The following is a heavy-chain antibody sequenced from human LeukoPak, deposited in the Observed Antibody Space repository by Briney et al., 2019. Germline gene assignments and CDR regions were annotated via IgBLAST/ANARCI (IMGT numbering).Heavy chain of an antibody. J-gene: IGHJ4*02. D-gene: IGHD3-22*01. CDR2: ISNDGSDK. V-gene: IGHV3-30*04. Sequence: GESLRLSCAASGLAFSNYAMHWVRQAPGKGLECVAVISNDGSDKYYADSVKGRFTISRDNSEKTLDLQMNGLKAEDTAVYYCARGTHYYDSSGYYSGGLGYWGRGTLVTVSS. CDR3: ARGTHYYDSSGYYSGGLGY. CDR1: GLAFSNYA.